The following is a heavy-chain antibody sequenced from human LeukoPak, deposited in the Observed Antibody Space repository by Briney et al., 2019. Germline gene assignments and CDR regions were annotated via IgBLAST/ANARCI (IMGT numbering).Heavy chain of an antibody. V-gene: IGHV1-2*06. CDR3: ARVNGGSGSPWYFDY. D-gene: IGHD3-10*01. CDR1: GYTFTGYY. CDR2: INPNSGGT. J-gene: IGHJ4*02. Sequence: ASVKVSCKASGYTFTGYYMHWVRQAPGQGLEWMGRINPNSGGTNYAQKFQGRVTMTRDTSISTAYMELSRLRSDDTAVYYCARVNGGSGSPWYFDYWGQGTLVTVSS.